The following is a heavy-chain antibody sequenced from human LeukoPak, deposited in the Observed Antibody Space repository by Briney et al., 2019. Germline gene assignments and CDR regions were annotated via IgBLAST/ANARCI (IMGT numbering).Heavy chain of an antibody. CDR3: AKDQHYTVAGTDY. Sequence: HPGGSLRLSCAASGFTFDDYAMHWVRQAPGKGLEWVSGISWNSGSIGYADSVKGRFTISRDNAKNSLYLQMNSLRAEDTALYYCAKDQHYTVAGTDYWGRGTLVTVSS. CDR2: ISWNSGSI. D-gene: IGHD6-19*01. CDR1: GFTFDDYA. J-gene: IGHJ4*02. V-gene: IGHV3-9*01.